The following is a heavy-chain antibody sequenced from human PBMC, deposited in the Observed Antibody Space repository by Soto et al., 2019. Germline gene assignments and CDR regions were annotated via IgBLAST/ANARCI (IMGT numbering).Heavy chain of an antibody. Sequence: QVQLVESGGGVVQPGRSLRLSCAASGFTFSSYAMHWVRQAPGKGLEWVAVISYDGSNKYYADSVKGRFTISRDNSKNTLYLQMNSLRAEDTAVYYCARDRGSGSSYYYGMDVWGQGNTVTVSS. CDR1: GFTFSSYA. J-gene: IGHJ6*02. CDR3: ARDRGSGSSYYYGMDV. V-gene: IGHV3-30-3*01. CDR2: ISYDGSNK. D-gene: IGHD3-16*01.